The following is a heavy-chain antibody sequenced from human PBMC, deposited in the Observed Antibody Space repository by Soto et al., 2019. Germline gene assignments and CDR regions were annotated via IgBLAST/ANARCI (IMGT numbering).Heavy chain of an antibody. D-gene: IGHD6-19*01. CDR1: GYSFTRYW. CDR3: ARPYSNGWNDAFDI. J-gene: IGHJ3*02. CDR2: IYPGDSHT. V-gene: IGHV5-51*01. Sequence: PGESLKISCKGSGYSFTRYWIAWVRQMPGKGLEWMGTIYPGDSHTIYSPSFQGQVSISVDKSISIVYLQWSTLKASDTAIYYCARPYSNGWNDAFDIWGQGTMVTVSS.